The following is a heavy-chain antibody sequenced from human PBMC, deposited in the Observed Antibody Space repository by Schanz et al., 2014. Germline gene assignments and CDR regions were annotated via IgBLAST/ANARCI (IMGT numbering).Heavy chain of an antibody. CDR3: VRELSGGTFDY. V-gene: IGHV1-2*06. J-gene: IGHJ4*02. Sequence: QVQLVQSGAELKNPGASVKVSCKASGYSFSAYYIHWMRQAPGQGLEWLGRFTHISQKFQGRVTMTRHTPRTTAYMELNSLRSDDTAVYYCVRELSGGTFDYWGQGALVTVSS. D-gene: IGHD1-1*01. CDR1: GYSFSAYY. CDR2: FT.